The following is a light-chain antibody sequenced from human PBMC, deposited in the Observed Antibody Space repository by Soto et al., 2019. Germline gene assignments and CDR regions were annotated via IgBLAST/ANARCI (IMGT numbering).Light chain of an antibody. CDR3: SSYTSSNTPYV. J-gene: IGLJ1*01. CDR1: SSDFGAYNF. Sequence: ARTQPASMXGTPGFSITISCTGSSSDFGAYNFVSWYQHHPGKAPKLILYEVTTRPSGVSSRFSGSKSFNKDSPNIFGLQADDEANYYCSSYTSSNTPYVFGTGTKVTV. V-gene: IGLV2-14*01. CDR2: EVT.